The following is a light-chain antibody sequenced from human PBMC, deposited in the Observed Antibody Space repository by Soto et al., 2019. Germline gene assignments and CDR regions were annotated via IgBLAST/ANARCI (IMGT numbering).Light chain of an antibody. CDR1: ESVNSNY. CDR2: GAS. J-gene: IGKJ2*01. V-gene: IGKV3-20*01. CDR3: HQYGLLPRHP. Sequence: EIVLTQSPVTLSLSPGERATLSCRASESVNSNYLAWYQQKPGQAPGLLIFGASSRATGIPNRFSGSGSGTDFTLTISGLEPEDFAVYYCHQYGLLPRHPFGQGTKLEIK.